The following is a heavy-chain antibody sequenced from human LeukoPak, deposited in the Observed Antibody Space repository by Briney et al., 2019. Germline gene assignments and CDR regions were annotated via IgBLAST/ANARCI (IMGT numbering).Heavy chain of an antibody. J-gene: IGHJ4*03. Sequence: SETLSLTCAVYGGSFSRYYWSWIRQSPGKGLEWIAEIDHRGDINYNPSVKSRVTISVDTSKNQFSLKVRSLSAADTAVYYCARGATISETGYFDFWGQGTLVTVPS. CDR1: GGSFSRYY. CDR3: ARGATISETGYFDF. V-gene: IGHV4-34*01. CDR2: IDHRGDI. D-gene: IGHD5-24*01.